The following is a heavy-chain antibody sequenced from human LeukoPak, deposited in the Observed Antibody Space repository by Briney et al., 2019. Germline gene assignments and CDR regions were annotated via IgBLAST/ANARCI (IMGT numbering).Heavy chain of an antibody. CDR2: IYYSGST. D-gene: IGHD4-11*01. Sequence: SETLSLTCTVSGGSISSSSYYWGWIRQPPGKGLEWIGSIYYSGSTYCNPSLKSRATISVDTSKNQFSLKLSSVTAADTAVYYCARQYSNYAGYDYYYMDVWGKGTTVTVSS. CDR3: ARQYSNYAGYDYYYMDV. V-gene: IGHV4-39*01. J-gene: IGHJ6*03. CDR1: GGSISSSSYY.